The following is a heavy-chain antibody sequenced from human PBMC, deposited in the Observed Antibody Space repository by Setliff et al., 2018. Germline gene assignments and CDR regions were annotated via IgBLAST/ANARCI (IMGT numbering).Heavy chain of an antibody. J-gene: IGHJ4*02. D-gene: IGHD2-15*01. CDR2: VYHSGSS. Sequence: SETLSLTCTVSGYPISRGFYWGWIRQSPGKGLEWIGSVYHSGSSYQNPSLRSRIAVSVDTSKNQFSLRLNSVTAADTAVYFCARAAARTEYSDTSAYLPFDFWGLGTLVTVSS. V-gene: IGHV4-38-2*02. CDR3: ARAAARTEYSDTSAYLPFDF. CDR1: GYPISRGFY.